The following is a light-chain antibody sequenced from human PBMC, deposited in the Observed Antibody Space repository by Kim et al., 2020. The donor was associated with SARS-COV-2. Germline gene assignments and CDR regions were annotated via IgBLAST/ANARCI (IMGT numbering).Light chain of an antibody. V-gene: IGLV2-11*01. CDR1: SGDVGCYNY. J-gene: IGLJ1*01. Sequence: GQSVTISCTGTSGDVGCYNYVACYQQPPGKATKLMIYDDTKRPSGVPDRFAGSKSSNAASLTISGLQAEDEADYYCCSYAGIYTYVFGTGTKVTVL. CDR2: DDT. CDR3: CSYAGIYTYV.